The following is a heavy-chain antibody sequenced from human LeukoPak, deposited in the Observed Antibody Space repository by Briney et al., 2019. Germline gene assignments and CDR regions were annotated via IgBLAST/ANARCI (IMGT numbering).Heavy chain of an antibody. D-gene: IGHD6-13*01. J-gene: IGHJ4*02. CDR3: AKDMDSIAATSFDY. CDR2: ISWNSGSI. V-gene: IGHV3-9*01. CDR1: GFTFDDYA. Sequence: GGSLRLSCAASGFTFDDYAMHWVRQAPGKGLEWVSGISWNSGSIGYADSVKGRFTISRDNAKNSLYLQMNSLRAEDTALYYCAKDMDSIAATSFDYWGQGALVTVSS.